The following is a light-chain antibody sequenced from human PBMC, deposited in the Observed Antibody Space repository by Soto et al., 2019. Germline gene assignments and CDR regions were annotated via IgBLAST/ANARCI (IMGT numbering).Light chain of an antibody. CDR3: QQYGSYSEA. Sequence: IGITKSPSPPSGTVEDKVIITCRASQTISSWLAWYPQKPGKAPKLLIYKASPLKSGVPSRFSGSGAGTEFTLTISSLEPEDFATYYCQQYGSYSEAFGQGTKVDIK. CDR2: KAS. V-gene: IGKV1-5*03. CDR1: QTISSW. J-gene: IGKJ1*01.